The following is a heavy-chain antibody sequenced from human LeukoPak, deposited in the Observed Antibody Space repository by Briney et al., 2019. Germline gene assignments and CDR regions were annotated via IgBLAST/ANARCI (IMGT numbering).Heavy chain of an antibody. D-gene: IGHD5-24*01. CDR2: IYYSGST. Sequence: SETLSLTCTVSGGSISSGGYYWSWIRQHPGKGLEWIGYIYYSGSTYYNPSLKSRVTISVDTSKNQFSLKLSSVTTADTAVYYCAREGDGYSFDYWGQGTLVTVSS. V-gene: IGHV4-31*03. J-gene: IGHJ4*02. CDR3: AREGDGYSFDY. CDR1: GGSISSGGYY.